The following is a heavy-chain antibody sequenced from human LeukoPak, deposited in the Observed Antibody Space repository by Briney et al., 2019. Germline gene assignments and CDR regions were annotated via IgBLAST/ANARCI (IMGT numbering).Heavy chain of an antibody. D-gene: IGHD3-10*02. Sequence: GGSLRLSCVVSGFTFSSYWMSWVRQAPGKGLEWVATIKPDGSEKYYVDSVKGRFTISRDNAKNSLYLQMNSLRAEDTAVYYCAELGITMIGGVWGKGTTVTISS. CDR2: IKPDGSEK. J-gene: IGHJ6*04. CDR3: AELGITMIGGV. V-gene: IGHV3-7*01. CDR1: GFTFSSYW.